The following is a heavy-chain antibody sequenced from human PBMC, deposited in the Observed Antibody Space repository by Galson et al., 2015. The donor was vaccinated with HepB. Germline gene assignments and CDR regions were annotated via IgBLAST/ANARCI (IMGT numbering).Heavy chain of an antibody. V-gene: IGHV1-69*13. CDR3: AREMRGSYSAFDI. CDR2: IIPVFGTA. CDR1: GGTFSSYA. Sequence: SVKVSCKASGGTFSSYAISWVRQAPGQGLEWMGGIIPVFGTANYAQKFQGRVTITADESTSTAYMELSSLRSEDTAVYYCAREMRGSYSAFDIWGQGTMVTVSS. D-gene: IGHD1-26*01. J-gene: IGHJ3*02.